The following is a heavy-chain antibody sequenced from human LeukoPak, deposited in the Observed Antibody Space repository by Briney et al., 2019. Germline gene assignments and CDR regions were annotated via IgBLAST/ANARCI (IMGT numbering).Heavy chain of an antibody. Sequence: SETLSLTCTVSGGSISSYYWNWIRQPPGKGLEWIGYIYYTGSTNYNPSLKSRVTMSLDTSKNQFSLNLSSVTAADTAVYYCARGYCSGGNCYYFDYWGQGTLVTVSS. D-gene: IGHD2-15*01. J-gene: IGHJ4*02. CDR1: GGSISSYY. CDR3: ARGYCSGGNCYYFDY. CDR2: IYYTGST. V-gene: IGHV4-59*01.